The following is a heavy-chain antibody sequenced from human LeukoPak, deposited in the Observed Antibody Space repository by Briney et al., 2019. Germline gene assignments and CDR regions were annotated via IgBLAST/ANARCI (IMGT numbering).Heavy chain of an antibody. V-gene: IGHV4-30-2*01. CDR3: ARDPPTPPDNWGTYYYYYMDV. D-gene: IGHD7-27*01. J-gene: IGHJ6*03. CDR1: GGSISSGGYY. CDR2: ISHSGTT. Sequence: PSETLSLTCTVSGGSISSGGYYWSWIRQPPGKGLEWIGYISHSGTTYYNPSLRSGVTISVDTSTNQFSLKLSSVTAADTAVYYCARDPPTPPDNWGTYYYYYMDVWGKGTTVTVSS.